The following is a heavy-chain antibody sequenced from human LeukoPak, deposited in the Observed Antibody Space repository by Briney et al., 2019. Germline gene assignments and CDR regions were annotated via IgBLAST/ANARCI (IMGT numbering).Heavy chain of an antibody. V-gene: IGHV3-30*18. D-gene: IGHD6-13*01. CDR2: ISYDGSNK. CDR3: AKYREAAAFR. CDR1: GFTFSSYG. Sequence: PGRSLRLSCAASGFTFSSYGMHWVRQAPGKGLEWVAVISYDGSNKYYADSVKGRFTISRDNSKNTLYLQMNSLRAEDTTVYYCAKYREAAAFRWGQGTLVTVSS. J-gene: IGHJ4*02.